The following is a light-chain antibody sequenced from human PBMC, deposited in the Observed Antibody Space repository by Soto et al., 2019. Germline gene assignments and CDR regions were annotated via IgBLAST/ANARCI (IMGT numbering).Light chain of an antibody. CDR1: QSLLHSNGYNY. V-gene: IGKV2-28*01. Sequence: DIVMTQSPLSLPVTPGEPASISCRSSQSLLHSNGYNYLDWYLQKPGQSPQLLIYLGSNRASGVPDKLNSSGSGTAITLSINRVEAEDVVDYYHLHSLQSWTFGQGTKVDIK. CDR2: LGS. CDR3: LHSLQSWT. J-gene: IGKJ1*01.